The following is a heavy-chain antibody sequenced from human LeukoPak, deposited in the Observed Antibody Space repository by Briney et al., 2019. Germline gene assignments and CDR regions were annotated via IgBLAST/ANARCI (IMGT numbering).Heavy chain of an antibody. J-gene: IGHJ6*03. Sequence: PSQTLSLTCTVSGGSISSGSYYWSWIRQPAGKGLEWIGRIYTSGSTNYNPSLKSRVNISVDTSKHQFSLKLSSVTAADTAVYYCARALRSMGYYYYYMDVWGKGTTVTVSS. V-gene: IGHV4-61*02. CDR2: IYTSGST. CDR1: GGSISSGSYY. D-gene: IGHD6-6*01. CDR3: ARALRSMGYYYYYMDV.